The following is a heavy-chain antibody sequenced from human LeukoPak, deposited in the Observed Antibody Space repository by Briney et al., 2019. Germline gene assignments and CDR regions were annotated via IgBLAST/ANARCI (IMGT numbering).Heavy chain of an antibody. D-gene: IGHD6-19*01. CDR2: IYYSGST. Sequence: SETLSLTCTVSGGSISSYYWSWIRQPPGKGLEWIGYIYYSGSTYYNPSLKSRVTISVDTSKNQFSLKLSSVTAADTAVYYCARDSSGWYGAFDIWGQGTMVTVSS. J-gene: IGHJ3*02. V-gene: IGHV4-59*12. CDR1: GGSISSYY. CDR3: ARDSSGWYGAFDI.